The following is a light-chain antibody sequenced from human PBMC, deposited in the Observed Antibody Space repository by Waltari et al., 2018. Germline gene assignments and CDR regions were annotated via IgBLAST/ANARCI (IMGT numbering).Light chain of an antibody. CDR3: SSFAGTDNWM. V-gene: IGLV2-8*01. CDR1: ISDVGSYNY. Sequence: QSALTQAPSASGSPGQSVTISCTGTISDVGSYNYVSWFQQHPGKAPNLMIYEVIKRPSGISDRFSGSKSGNTAFLTVSGLQAEDEADYYCSSFAGTDNWMFGGGTKLTVL. J-gene: IGLJ3*02. CDR2: EVI.